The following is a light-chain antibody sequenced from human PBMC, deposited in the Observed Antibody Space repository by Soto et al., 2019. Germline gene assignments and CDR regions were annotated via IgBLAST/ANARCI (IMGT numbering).Light chain of an antibody. V-gene: IGKV3-20*01. Sequence: EIVLTQSPGTLSLSPGERATLSCRASQSINNRYLAWYQQTPGQAPRLVIYDASSRATGIPDRFSGSGSGIDFTLTISRLEPEDFAVYYCQNYSSPPRTFGLGTKLEIK. J-gene: IGKJ2*02. CDR1: QSINNRY. CDR2: DAS. CDR3: QNYSSPPRT.